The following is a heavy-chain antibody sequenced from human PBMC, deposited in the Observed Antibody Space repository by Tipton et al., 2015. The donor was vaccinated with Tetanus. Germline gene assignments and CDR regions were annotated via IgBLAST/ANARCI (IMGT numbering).Heavy chain of an antibody. J-gene: IGHJ4*02. V-gene: IGHV4-4*02. CDR3: ASLPQVWFGDLFDY. D-gene: IGHD3-10*01. CDR1: GGSISSINW. CDR2: VYHNGRT. Sequence: TLSLTCAVSGGSISSINWWSWVRQPPGKGLEWIGEVYHNGRTNYSPSLESRVTISVDKSKNQFSLRLTSVTAADTAVYYCASLPQVWFGDLFDYWGQVVLVTVSS.